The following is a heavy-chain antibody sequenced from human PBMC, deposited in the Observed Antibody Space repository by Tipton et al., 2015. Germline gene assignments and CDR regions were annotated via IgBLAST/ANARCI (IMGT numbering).Heavy chain of an antibody. Sequence: SLRLSCTASGFTFSSYAMSWVRQAPGKGLEWVSTITNSGGGTYYADSVKGRFTISRDNSKNTLYLQMNSLRAEDTAVYYCARDRDYSSSWLNYWGQGTLVTVSS. D-gene: IGHD6-13*01. CDR2: ITNSGGGT. CDR1: GFTFSSYA. J-gene: IGHJ4*02. CDR3: ARDRDYSSSWLNY. V-gene: IGHV3-23*01.